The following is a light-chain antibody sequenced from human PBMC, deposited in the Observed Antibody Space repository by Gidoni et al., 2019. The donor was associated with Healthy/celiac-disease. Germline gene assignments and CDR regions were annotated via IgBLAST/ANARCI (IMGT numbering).Light chain of an antibody. J-gene: IGLJ1*01. Sequence: QSALTQPASVSGSPGQSITISCTGTSSDVGSYNLVSWYQQHPGKAPKLMIYEGSKRPSGVSNRFSGSKSGNTASLTISGLQAEDEADYYCCSYAGSSTSLYFFGTGTKVTVL. V-gene: IGLV2-23*01. CDR3: CSYAGSSTSLYF. CDR2: EGS. CDR1: SSDVGSYNL.